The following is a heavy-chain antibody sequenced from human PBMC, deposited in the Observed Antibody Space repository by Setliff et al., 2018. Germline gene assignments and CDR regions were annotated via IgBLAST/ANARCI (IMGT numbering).Heavy chain of an antibody. CDR2: IIGSGIST. Sequence: RLSCAASGFSFSSYAMSWVRQAPGQGLEWVSSIIGSGISTYYADSVQGRFTISRDNHKNTLYLQMNSLRVEDTAIYYCAKSPHDFWSGRVFFDYWGQGILVTVSS. CDR3: AKSPHDFWSGRVFFDY. J-gene: IGHJ4*01. CDR1: GFSFSSYA. V-gene: IGHV3-23*01. D-gene: IGHD3-3*01.